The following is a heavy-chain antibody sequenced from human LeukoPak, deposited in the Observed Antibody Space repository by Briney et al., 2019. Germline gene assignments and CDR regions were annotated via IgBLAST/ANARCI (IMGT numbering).Heavy chain of an antibody. V-gene: IGHV4-34*01. D-gene: IGHD6-6*01. CDR1: GGSFSGYY. Sequence: SETLSLTCAVYGGSFSGYYWSWIRQPPGKGLEWIGEINHSGSTNYNPSLKNRVTISVDTSKNQFSLKLSSVTAADTAVYYCARGPPAYVSSSSRKVTRKYYFDYWGQGTLVTVSS. CDR2: INHSGST. J-gene: IGHJ4*02. CDR3: ARGPPAYVSSSSRKVTRKYYFDY.